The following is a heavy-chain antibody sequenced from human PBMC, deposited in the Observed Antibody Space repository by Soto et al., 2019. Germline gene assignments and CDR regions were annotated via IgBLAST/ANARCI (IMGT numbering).Heavy chain of an antibody. V-gene: IGHV4-39*01. Sequence: SETLSLTCTVSGGSISSSYYFWGWIRQPPGKGPEWIGSIYYSGSTYYNPSLKSRITISVDTSKNQFSLKLTSVTAADTAVYYCAXGLHCGGDCPISEYFHHWGQGTLVTVSS. D-gene: IGHD2-21*02. CDR2: IYYSGST. J-gene: IGHJ1*01. CDR1: GGSISSSYYF. CDR3: AXGLHCGGDCPISEYFHH.